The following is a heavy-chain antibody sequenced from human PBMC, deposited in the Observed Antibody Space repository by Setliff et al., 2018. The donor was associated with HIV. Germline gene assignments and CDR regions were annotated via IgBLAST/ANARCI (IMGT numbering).Heavy chain of an antibody. CDR3: ARLPFITIFGVLNGDDGFDI. V-gene: IGHV1-2*06. J-gene: IGHJ3*02. CDR1: GYTFTGYY. D-gene: IGHD3-3*01. CDR2: INPKRGGT. Sequence: ASVKVSCKASGYTFTGYYMHWVRQAPGQGPEWLGRINPKRGGTRYAQKFQGSVSMTRDTAISTAYMELSRLRSDDSAVYYCARLPFITIFGVLNGDDGFDIWGQGTMVTVSS.